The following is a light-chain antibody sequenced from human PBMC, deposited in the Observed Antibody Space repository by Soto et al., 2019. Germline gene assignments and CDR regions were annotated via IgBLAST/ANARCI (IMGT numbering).Light chain of an antibody. CDR2: GAS. V-gene: IGKV3-15*01. Sequence: EIVMTQSPATLSVSPGERATLSCRASQSVSNNLAWYQQKPGQAPRLLIYGASTRATGIPARFSGSGSGTEFTLTISSLQSEDFAVYYCQQSNDWWTSGQGTKV. J-gene: IGKJ1*01. CDR3: QQSNDWWT. CDR1: QSVSNN.